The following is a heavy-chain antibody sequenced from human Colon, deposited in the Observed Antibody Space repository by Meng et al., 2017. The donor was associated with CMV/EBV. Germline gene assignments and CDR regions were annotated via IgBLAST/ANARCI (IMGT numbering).Heavy chain of an antibody. J-gene: IGHJ6*02. V-gene: IGHV4-34*01. CDR2: INHSGST. CDR3: ARVEFWSGYPHYYYYGMDV. Sequence: SETLSLTCAVYGGSFSGYYWSWIRQPPGKGLEWIGEINHSGSTNYNPSLKSRVTISVDTSKNQFSLKLSSVTAADTAVYYCARVEFWSGYPHYYYYGMDVWGQGTTDTVSS. CDR1: GGSFSGYY. D-gene: IGHD3-3*01.